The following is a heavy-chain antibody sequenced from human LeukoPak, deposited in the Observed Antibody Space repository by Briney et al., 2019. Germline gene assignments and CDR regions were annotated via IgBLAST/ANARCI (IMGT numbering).Heavy chain of an antibody. D-gene: IGHD3-16*01. V-gene: IGHV1-46*01. CDR1: GYTFTSYY. CDR3: ARGGRDGGRQPLRRGCCFNWFDP. Sequence: ASVKVSCKASGYTFTSYYMHWVRQAPGQGLEWMGIINPSGGSTSYAQKFQGRVTMTRDTSTSTVYMELSSLRSEDTAVYYCARGGRDGGRQPLRRGCCFNWFDPWGQGTLVTVSS. J-gene: IGHJ5*02. CDR2: INPSGGST.